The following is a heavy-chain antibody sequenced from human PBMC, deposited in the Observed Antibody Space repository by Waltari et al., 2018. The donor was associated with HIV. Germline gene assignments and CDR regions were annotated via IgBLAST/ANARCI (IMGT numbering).Heavy chain of an antibody. CDR3: AGQYYDFRSAPEDY. Sequence: VQLQESGPGLVKPSQTLSLTCTVSGGSISRGSYYWSWIRQPAGKGLEWIGRIYTSGSTNYNPSLKSRVTISVDTSKNQFSLKLSSVTAADTAVYYCAGQYYDFRSAPEDYWGQGTLVTVSS. V-gene: IGHV4-61*02. J-gene: IGHJ4*02. CDR1: GGSISRGSYY. D-gene: IGHD3-3*01. CDR2: IYTSGST.